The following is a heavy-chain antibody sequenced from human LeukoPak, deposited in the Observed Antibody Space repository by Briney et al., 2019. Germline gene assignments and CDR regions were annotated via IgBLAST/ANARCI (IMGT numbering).Heavy chain of an antibody. J-gene: IGHJ4*02. Sequence: GGSLRLSCAVSGFTFSSGYMHWVRQPPGKGPVWVSRISSDGSNTIYADSLKGRFTISRDDARNTLYLQMNSLRDADAAVYYCARYTGGGVYWGQGTLVTVSS. CDR3: ARYTGGGVY. D-gene: IGHD2-2*02. CDR2: ISSDGSNT. V-gene: IGHV3-74*01. CDR1: GFTFSSGY.